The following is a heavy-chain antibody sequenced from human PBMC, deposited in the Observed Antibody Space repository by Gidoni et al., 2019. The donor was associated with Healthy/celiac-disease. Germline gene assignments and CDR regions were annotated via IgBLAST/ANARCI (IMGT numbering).Heavy chain of an antibody. V-gene: IGHV3-21*01. CDR3: AREGTDIVATILDY. CDR1: GFTFSSYS. D-gene: IGHD5-12*01. CDR2: ISSSSSYI. J-gene: IGHJ4*02. Sequence: EVQLVESGGGLVKPGGSLRLSCAASGFTFSSYSMNWVRQAPGKGLEWVSSISSSSSYIYYADSVKGRFTISRDNAKNSLYLQMNSLRAEDTAVYYCAREGTDIVATILDYWGQGTLVTVSS.